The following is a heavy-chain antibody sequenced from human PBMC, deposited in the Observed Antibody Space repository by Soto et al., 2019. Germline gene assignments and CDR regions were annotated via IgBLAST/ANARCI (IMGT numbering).Heavy chain of an antibody. Sequence: QVQLVESGGGVVQPGRSLRLSCAASGFTFSSYGMHWVRQAPGKGLEWVAVISYDGSNKYYADSVKGRFTISRDNSKNTLYLQMNSLRAEDTAVYYCAKDFRTADYYYYYYGMDVWGQGTTVTVSS. CDR1: GFTFSSYG. V-gene: IGHV3-30*18. CDR3: AKDFRTADYYYYYYGMDV. CDR2: ISYDGSNK. J-gene: IGHJ6*02.